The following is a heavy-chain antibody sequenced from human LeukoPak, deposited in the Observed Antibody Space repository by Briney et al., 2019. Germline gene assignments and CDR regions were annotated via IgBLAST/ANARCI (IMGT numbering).Heavy chain of an antibody. J-gene: IGHJ4*02. CDR2: IYTSGST. CDR3: ARGPYYYDSSGSFDY. Sequence: PSQTLSLTCTVSGGSISRGPYYWNWIRQPAGKGLEWIGRIYTSGSTNYNLSLQSRVTISVDTSKNQFSLKLTSVTAADTAVYYCARGPYYYDSSGSFDYWGQGTLVTVSS. CDR1: GGSISRGPYY. V-gene: IGHV4-61*02. D-gene: IGHD3-22*01.